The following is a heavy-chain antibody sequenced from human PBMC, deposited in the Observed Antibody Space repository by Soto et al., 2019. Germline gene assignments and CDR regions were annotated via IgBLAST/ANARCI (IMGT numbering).Heavy chain of an antibody. Sequence: ASVQVSCKASGDTFSSYAISWVLEAPGQRLEWMRGIIPIFGTANYAQKLQGRVTITADESTSTAYMGLSSLRSEDTTVYYCARTADYYDSSGYLDYWGQGTLVTVYS. CDR2: IIPIFGTA. V-gene: IGHV1-69*13. J-gene: IGHJ4*02. CDR1: GDTFSSYA. D-gene: IGHD3-22*01. CDR3: ARTADYYDSSGYLDY.